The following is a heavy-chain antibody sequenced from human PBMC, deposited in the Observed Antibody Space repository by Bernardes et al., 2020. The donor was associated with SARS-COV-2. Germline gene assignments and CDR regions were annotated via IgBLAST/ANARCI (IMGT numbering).Heavy chain of an antibody. Sequence: SETLSLTCTVSGGSISSYYWSWFRQPPGKGLEWIGYLYYTGRTNYNPSLQSRVTISVDTSKHQFSLKLSSVTAADTAVYYCARGFDYWGQGTLVTVSS. CDR1: GGSISSYY. J-gene: IGHJ4*02. CDR2: LYYTGRT. V-gene: IGHV4-59*01. CDR3: ARGFDY.